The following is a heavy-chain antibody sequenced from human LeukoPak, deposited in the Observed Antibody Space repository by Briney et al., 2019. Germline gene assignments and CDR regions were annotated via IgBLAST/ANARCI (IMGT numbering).Heavy chain of an antibody. D-gene: IGHD2-2*03. CDR2: INTNTGNP. CDR3: TRGGYCGSASCSDFDY. V-gene: IGHV7-4-1*02. CDR1: GYTFTNYA. Sequence: ASVKVSCKASGYTFTNYAMNWVRQAPGQGLKWMGWINTNTGNPTYAQGFTGRSVFSLDTSVSTAYLQISSLKAEDTAVYYCTRGGYCGSASCSDFDYWGQGTLVTVSS. J-gene: IGHJ4*02.